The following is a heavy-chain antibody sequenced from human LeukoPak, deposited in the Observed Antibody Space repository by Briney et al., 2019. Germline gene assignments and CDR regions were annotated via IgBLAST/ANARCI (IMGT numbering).Heavy chain of an antibody. J-gene: IGHJ4*02. CDR3: ARRNSGYFNFDY. CDR1: GFSLSTSGVG. D-gene: IGHD3-9*01. CDR2: IYWDDDK. Sequence: SGPTLVKPTQTLTLTCTFSGFSLSTSGVGVGWIRQPPGKALEWLALIYWDDDKRYSPSLKSRLTITKDTSKNQVVLTMTNMDPVDTATYYCARRNSGYFNFDYWGQGTLVTVSS. V-gene: IGHV2-5*02.